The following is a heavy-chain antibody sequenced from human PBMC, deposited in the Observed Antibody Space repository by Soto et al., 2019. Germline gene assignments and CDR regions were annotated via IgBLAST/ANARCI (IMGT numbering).Heavy chain of an antibody. Sequence: TLSLTCAVSGGSISSGGYSWSWIRQPPGKGLEWIGYIYHSGSTYYNPSLKSRVTISVDRSKNQFSLKLSSVTAADTAVYYFVRLGGYYQAFDNWGQGILVTVS. CDR1: GGSISSGGYS. V-gene: IGHV4-30-2*01. D-gene: IGHD3-3*01. CDR3: VRLGGYYQAFDN. CDR2: IYHSGST. J-gene: IGHJ4*02.